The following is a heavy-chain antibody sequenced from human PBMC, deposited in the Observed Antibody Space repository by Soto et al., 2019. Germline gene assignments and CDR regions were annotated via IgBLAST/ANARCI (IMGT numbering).Heavy chain of an antibody. CDR3: AKSLVVPAAKKRDNWFDP. CDR2: ISYDGSNK. CDR1: GFTFSSYG. D-gene: IGHD2-2*01. J-gene: IGHJ5*02. V-gene: IGHV3-30*18. Sequence: PGGSLRLSCAASGFTFSSYGMHWVRQAPGKGLEWVAVISYDGSNKYYADSVKGRFTISRDNSKNTLYLQMNSLRAEDTAVYYCAKSLVVPAAKKRDNWFDPWGQGTLVTVSS.